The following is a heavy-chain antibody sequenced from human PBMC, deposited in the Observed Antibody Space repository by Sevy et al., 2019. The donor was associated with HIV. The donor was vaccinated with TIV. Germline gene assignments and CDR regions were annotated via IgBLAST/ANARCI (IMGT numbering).Heavy chain of an antibody. V-gene: IGHV3-73*01. CDR1: GFTFSGSA. CDR3: TRQNVDTAMVHYYYYYGMDV. Sequence: GGSLRLSCAASGFTFSGSAMHWVRQASGKGLEWVGRIRSKANSYATAYAASVKGRFTISRDDSKNTAYLQMNSLKTEDTAVYYCTRQNVDTAMVHYYYYYGMDVWGQGTTVTVSS. J-gene: IGHJ6*02. D-gene: IGHD5-18*01. CDR2: IRSKANSYAT.